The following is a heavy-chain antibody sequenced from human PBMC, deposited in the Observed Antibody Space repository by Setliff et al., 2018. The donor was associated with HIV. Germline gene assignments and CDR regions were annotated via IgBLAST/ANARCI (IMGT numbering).Heavy chain of an antibody. Sequence: SETLSLTCTVSGGSISSGGYYWSWIRQHPEKGLEWIGYIYYSGSAYYNPSLKSRVTIALDTSKNQFSLKLTPMTAADTAVYYCAREWRGRYYYYMDVWGKGTTVTVSS. CDR1: GGSISSGGYY. CDR2: IYYSGSA. CDR3: AREWRGRYYYYMDV. V-gene: IGHV4-31*03. J-gene: IGHJ6*03. D-gene: IGHD3-10*01.